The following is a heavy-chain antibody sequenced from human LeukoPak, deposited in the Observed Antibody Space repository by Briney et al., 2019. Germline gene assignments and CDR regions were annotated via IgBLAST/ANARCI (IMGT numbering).Heavy chain of an antibody. D-gene: IGHD4-23*01. V-gene: IGHV3-23*01. CDR2: ISGSAGST. Sequence: PGGSLRLSCAASGFTFSSYAMSWVRQAPGKGLEWVSGISGSAGSTYYADSVKGRFTISRDNSKNTLYLQMNSLTDDDTAVYYCAKKWGVETTILDYFDYWGQGTLVTVSS. CDR3: AKKWGVETTILDYFDY. CDR1: GFTFSSYA. J-gene: IGHJ4*02.